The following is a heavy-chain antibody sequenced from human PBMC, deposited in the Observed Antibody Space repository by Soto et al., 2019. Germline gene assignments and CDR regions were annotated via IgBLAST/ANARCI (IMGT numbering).Heavy chain of an antibody. J-gene: IGHJ6*02. V-gene: IGHV1-46*01. CDR2: INPSGGST. Sequence: ASVKVSGKASGYTFTSYYMHWVRQAPGQGLEWMGIINPSGGSTSYAQKFQGRVTMTRDTSTSTVYMELSSLRSEDTAVYYCARDLSKGIAAHGGMDVWGQGTTVTVSS. CDR1: GYTFTSYY. D-gene: IGHD6-13*01. CDR3: ARDLSKGIAAHGGMDV.